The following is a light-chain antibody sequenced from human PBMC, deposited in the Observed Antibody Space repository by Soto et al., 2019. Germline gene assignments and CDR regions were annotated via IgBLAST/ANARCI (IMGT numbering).Light chain of an antibody. J-gene: IGKJ4*01. CDR2: KAS. CDR3: QQYESYSPLT. CDR1: QNIRSR. Sequence: DFQMTQTPSTLSASVGDRVTITCRASQNIRSRLAWFQQKPGKAPKLLIYKASTLKSGVPSRFSGRRSGTEFTLTISSLQPDDFGTYYCQQYESYSPLTFGGGTKVDIK. V-gene: IGKV1-5*03.